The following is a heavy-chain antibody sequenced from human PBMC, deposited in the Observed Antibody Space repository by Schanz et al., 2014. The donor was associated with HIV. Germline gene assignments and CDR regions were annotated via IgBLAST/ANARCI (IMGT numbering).Heavy chain of an antibody. Sequence: DVQLMESGGGLIQPGGSLRLSCAASGFSATNYYISWVRQAPGKGLEWVSLIDHTGTTYYADSVKGRFTISRDISDNTVHAQISSLRADDTAVYYCARDRVGSSASYVTFDIWGQGTMVTVSS. CDR2: IDHTGTT. CDR1: GFSATNYY. D-gene: IGHD3-16*01. CDR3: ARDRVGSSASYVTFDI. V-gene: IGHV3-53*01. J-gene: IGHJ3*02.